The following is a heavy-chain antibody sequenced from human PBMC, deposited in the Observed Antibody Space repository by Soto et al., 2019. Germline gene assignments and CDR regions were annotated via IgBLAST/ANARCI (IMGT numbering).Heavy chain of an antibody. Sequence: GGSLRLSCAASGFTFDDYAMHWVRQVPGKGLEWVSGITYNSGTIGYADSVKGRFTISRDNAKNSLYLQMNSLTTEDTALYSCAKGFLSWYCPSTTCPLYYYMDVWGKGTTVTVSS. CDR1: GFTFDDYA. D-gene: IGHD2-2*01. CDR2: ITYNSGTI. CDR3: AKGFLSWYCPSTTCPLYYYMDV. J-gene: IGHJ6*03. V-gene: IGHV3-9*01.